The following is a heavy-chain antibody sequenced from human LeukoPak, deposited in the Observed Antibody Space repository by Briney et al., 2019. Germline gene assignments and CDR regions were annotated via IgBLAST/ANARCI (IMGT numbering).Heavy chain of an antibody. J-gene: IGHJ4*02. V-gene: IGHV4-34*01. Sequence: PSETLSLTCAVYGGSFSGYYWSWIRQPPGKGLEWIGEINHSGSTNYNPSPKSRVTISVDTSKNQFSLKLSSVTAADTAVYYCARGRLYYDFWSGYGDPFDYWGQGTLVTVSS. CDR3: ARGRLYYDFWSGYGDPFDY. CDR2: INHSGST. D-gene: IGHD3-3*01. CDR1: GGSFSGYY.